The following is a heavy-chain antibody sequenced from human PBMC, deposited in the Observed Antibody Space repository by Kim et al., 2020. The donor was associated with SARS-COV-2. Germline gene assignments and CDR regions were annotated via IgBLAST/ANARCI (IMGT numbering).Heavy chain of an antibody. D-gene: IGHD3-10*01. J-gene: IGHJ6*02. CDR2: ISYDGTNQ. CDR1: GFTFTNYG. V-gene: IGHV3-30*18. CDR3: AKSGTTMVRIFYYYGMDV. Sequence: GGSLRLSCAASGFTFTNYGMHWVRQAPGKGLEWVAIISYDGTNQYYADSLKGRFTISRDNSKNTLYLQMNSLRPEDTAVYYCAKSGTTMVRIFYYYGMDVWGQGTTVTVSS.